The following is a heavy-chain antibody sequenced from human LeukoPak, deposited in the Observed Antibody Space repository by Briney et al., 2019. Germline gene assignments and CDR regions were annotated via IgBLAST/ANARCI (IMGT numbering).Heavy chain of an antibody. D-gene: IGHD3-22*01. CDR1: GLIFGDCW. V-gene: IGHV3-7*01. CDR2: IKQDGSER. J-gene: IGHJ6*02. Sequence: EGSLRLSCVVSGLIFGDCWMSWVRQAPGKGLEWVANIKQDGSERYYVDSVKGRFTISRDNAKNSVYLQMNSLRADDTAVYYCARDRRLHYYDSSGPLGYDYHSMDVWGQGTTVTVSS. CDR3: ARDRRLHYYDSSGPLGYDYHSMDV.